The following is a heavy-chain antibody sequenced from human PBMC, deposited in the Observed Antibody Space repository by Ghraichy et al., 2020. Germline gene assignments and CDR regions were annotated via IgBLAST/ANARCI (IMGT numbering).Heavy chain of an antibody. CDR2: FWANGIDT. D-gene: IGHD2/OR15-2a*01. V-gene: IGHV3-33*01. CDR1: GFTFSPYG. CDR3: ARDSDTTSHYSNFDY. Sequence: GASLNISCAGSGFTFSPYGIHWVRQAPGKGLEWVAVFWANGIDTYYADSVKGRFTVSRDNSKSTLYLQMNSLRAEDTAVYYCARDSDTTSHYSNFDYWGQGTLVTVSS. J-gene: IGHJ4*02.